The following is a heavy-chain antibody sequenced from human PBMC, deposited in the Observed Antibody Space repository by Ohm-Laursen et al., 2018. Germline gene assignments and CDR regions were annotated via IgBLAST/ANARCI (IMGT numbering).Heavy chain of an antibody. V-gene: IGHV1-46*01. Sequence: AASVKVSCKASGYTFTSYYMHWVRQAPGQGLEWMGIINPSGGSTSYAQKFQGRVTMTRDTSTSTVYMELSSLRSEDTAVYYCASGVVVGHYYYYGMDVWGQGTTVTVSS. CDR2: INPSGGST. J-gene: IGHJ6*02. CDR1: GYTFTSYY. D-gene: IGHD3-22*01. CDR3: ASGVVVGHYYYYGMDV.